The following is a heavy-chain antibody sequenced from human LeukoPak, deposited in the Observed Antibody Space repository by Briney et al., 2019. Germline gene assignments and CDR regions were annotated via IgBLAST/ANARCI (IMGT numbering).Heavy chain of an antibody. V-gene: IGHV1-69*13. CDR1: GGTFSSYA. CDR3: ARDLTVPAAMGGFDY. J-gene: IGHJ4*02. CDR2: IIPIFGTA. D-gene: IGHD2-2*01. Sequence: SVKVSCKASGGTFSSYAISWVRQAPGQGLEWMGGIIPIFGTANYAQKFQGRVTITADESTSTAYMELSSLRSEDTAVYYCARDLTVPAAMGGFDYWGQGTLVTVSS.